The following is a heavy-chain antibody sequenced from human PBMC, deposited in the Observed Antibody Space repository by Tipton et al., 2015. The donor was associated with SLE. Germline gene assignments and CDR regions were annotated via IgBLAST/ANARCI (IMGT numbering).Heavy chain of an antibody. CDR3: ARDKKAPSYYYYYMDV. J-gene: IGHJ6*03. Sequence: LRLSCSVSGGSLSSSSYYWGWIRQLPGKGLEWIGNIYYSGGIYYNPSLKSRVTISVDTSKNQFSLKLSSVTAADTVVYYCARDKKAPSYYYYYMDVWGKGTTVTVSS. V-gene: IGHV4-39*07. CDR2: IYYSGGI. CDR1: GGSLSSSSYY.